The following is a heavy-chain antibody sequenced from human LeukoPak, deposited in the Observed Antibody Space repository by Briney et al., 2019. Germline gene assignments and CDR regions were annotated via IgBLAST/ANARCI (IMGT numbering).Heavy chain of an antibody. CDR1: GFTFSSYT. CDR3: AKLPDSSGYHYFDY. CDR2: ITSGGSK. V-gene: IGHV3-23*01. D-gene: IGHD3-22*01. Sequence: GGSLRLSCAASGFTFSSYTMTWVRQAPGKGLEWVSGITSGGSKYYADSVKGRFTISRDNSENSLYLQMNSLRAEDTAVYYCAKLPDSSGYHYFDYWGQGTLVTVSS. J-gene: IGHJ4*02.